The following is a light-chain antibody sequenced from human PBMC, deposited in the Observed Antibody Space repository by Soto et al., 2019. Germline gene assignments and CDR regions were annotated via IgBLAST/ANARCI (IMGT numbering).Light chain of an antibody. Sequence: DIQMTQSPSSVSASIGDRVTITCRASQGIRSWLAWYQQKPGKATRLLIYAASSLHSGVPSRFSGSGSGTDFTLTISSRQLEDFATYYCQQANIFPLPFGGGNKVEIK. J-gene: IGKJ4*01. CDR3: QQANIFPLP. CDR1: QGIRSW. CDR2: AAS. V-gene: IGKV1-12*01.